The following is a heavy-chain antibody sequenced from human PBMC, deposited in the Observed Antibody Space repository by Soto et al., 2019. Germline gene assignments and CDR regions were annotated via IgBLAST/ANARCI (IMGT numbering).Heavy chain of an antibody. CDR3: AGMPYTSGLRFDP. D-gene: IGHD6-19*01. V-gene: IGHV4-30-4*08. CDR2: IYYSGKA. CDR1: GGSSSSGNSY. J-gene: IGHJ5*02. Sequence: SETLSLTCTFSGGSSSSGNSYWSWIRQHPGKGLEWIGYIYYSGKAYYNPSLASRVSISLDRSNNQCSLKLKSVTAADTAVYFCAGMPYTSGLRFDPWGPGTLVTVSS.